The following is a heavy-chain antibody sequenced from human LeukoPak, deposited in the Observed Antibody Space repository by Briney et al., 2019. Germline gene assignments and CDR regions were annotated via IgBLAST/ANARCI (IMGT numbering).Heavy chain of an antibody. V-gene: IGHV3-20*04. CDR1: GFIFDDHG. CDR3: AKRGCSNGVCYTDDI. D-gene: IGHD2-8*01. CDR2: INWSGGST. Sequence: GGSLRLSCAASGFIFDDHGMNWVRQAPGKGLEWVSGINWSGGSTSYADSVKGRFTISRDNSKNTLYVQMNSLRAEDTAVYYCAKRGCSNGVCYTDDIWGQGTMVTVSS. J-gene: IGHJ3*02.